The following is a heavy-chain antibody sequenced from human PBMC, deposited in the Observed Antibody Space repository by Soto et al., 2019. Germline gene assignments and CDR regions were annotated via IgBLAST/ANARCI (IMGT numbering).Heavy chain of an antibody. J-gene: IGHJ6*02. CDR1: GGSVSGYY. Sequence: PSETLCLTGAVYGGSVSGYYWSWIRQPPGQGLEWIGEINHSGSTNYNPSLKSRVTISVDTSKNQFSLKLSSVTAADTAVDYCARLRSFERLRYYYSVMDRWRHGTTVT. CDR3: ARLRSFERLRYYYSVMDR. CDR2: INHSGST. D-gene: IGHD5-12*01. V-gene: IGHV4-34*01.